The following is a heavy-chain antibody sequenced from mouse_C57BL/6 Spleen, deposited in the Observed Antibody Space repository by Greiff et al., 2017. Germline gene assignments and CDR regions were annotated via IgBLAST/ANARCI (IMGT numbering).Heavy chain of an antibody. D-gene: IGHD1-1*01. J-gene: IGHJ1*03. CDR3: ARNDGSSYRYFDG. CDR1: GYTFTDHT. V-gene: IGHV1-78*01. Sequence: QVQLQQSDAELVKPGASVKISCKVSGYTFTDHTIHWMKQRPEQGLEWIGYIYPNDGSTKYNEKFKGQATLTADKSSSTAYMQLNILTSEDSAVYFCARNDGSSYRYFDGWGTGTTVTVSS. CDR2: IYPNDGST.